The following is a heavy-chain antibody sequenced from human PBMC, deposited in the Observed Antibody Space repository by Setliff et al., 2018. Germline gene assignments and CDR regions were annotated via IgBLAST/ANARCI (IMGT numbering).Heavy chain of an antibody. CDR3: ARRYNFWSGYLDY. J-gene: IGHJ4*02. CDR1: GGSISSGSYY. Sequence: SETLSLTCTVSGGSISSGSYYWSWIRQPPGKGLEWIGEINHGGSTNYNPSLKSRVTISVDTSKNQFSLKLSSVTAADTAVYYCARRYNFWSGYLDYWGQGTLVTVSS. V-gene: IGHV4-39*07. D-gene: IGHD3-3*01. CDR2: INHGGST.